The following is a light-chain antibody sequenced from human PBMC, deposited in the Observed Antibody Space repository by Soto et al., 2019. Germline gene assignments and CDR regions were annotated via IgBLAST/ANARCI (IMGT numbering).Light chain of an antibody. Sequence: QSVLTQPPSVSGALGQRVTISCTGSRSNIGAGYDVHWYQQLPGTAPKLLIYGNSNRPSGVPDRFSGSKSGTSASLAITGLQAEDEADYYCQSYDSSLSCVFGTGTKLTVL. J-gene: IGLJ1*01. CDR1: RSNIGAGYD. CDR2: GNS. V-gene: IGLV1-40*01. CDR3: QSYDSSLSCV.